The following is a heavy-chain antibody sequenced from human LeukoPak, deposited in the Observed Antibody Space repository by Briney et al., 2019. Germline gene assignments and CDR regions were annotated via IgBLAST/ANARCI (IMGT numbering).Heavy chain of an antibody. D-gene: IGHD6-19*01. V-gene: IGHV4-4*02. CDR2: IYHSGST. Sequence: SETLSLTCAVSGGSISSSNWWSWVRQPPGKGLEWIGEIYHSGSTNYNPSLRSRVTISVDKSRNQFSLKLSSVTAADTAVYYCARDFEGSSGLFDYWGQGTLVTVSS. CDR3: ARDFEGSSGLFDY. CDR1: GGSISSSNW. J-gene: IGHJ4*02.